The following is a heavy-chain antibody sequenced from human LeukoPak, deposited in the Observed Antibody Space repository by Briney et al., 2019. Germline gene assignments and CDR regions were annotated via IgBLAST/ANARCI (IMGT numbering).Heavy chain of an antibody. V-gene: IGHV3-23*01. CDR1: GFTFSSYA. J-gene: IGHJ3*02. D-gene: IGHD3-10*01. Sequence: GGSLRLSCAASGFTFSSYAMSWVRQAPGKGLEWVSAISVSGGSTYYADSVKGRFTISRDNSKNTLYLQMNSLRAEDTAVYYCAKGTDVLLWFGELGLLDIWGQGTMVTVSS. CDR3: AKGTDVLLWFGELGLLDI. CDR2: ISVSGGST.